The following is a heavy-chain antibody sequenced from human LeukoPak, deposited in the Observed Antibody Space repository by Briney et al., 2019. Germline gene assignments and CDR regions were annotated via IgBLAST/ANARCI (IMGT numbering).Heavy chain of an antibody. J-gene: IGHJ4*02. V-gene: IGHV3-11*01. D-gene: IGHD3-22*01. Sequence: GGSLRLSCAASGFTFSDYYMSWIRQAPGKGLEWVSYISSSGGTIYYADSVKGRFTISRDNAKNSLYLQMNSLRAEDTAVYYCAREIKYYDSSGYLVYWGQGTLVTVSS. CDR2: ISSSGGTI. CDR3: AREIKYYDSSGYLVY. CDR1: GFTFSDYY.